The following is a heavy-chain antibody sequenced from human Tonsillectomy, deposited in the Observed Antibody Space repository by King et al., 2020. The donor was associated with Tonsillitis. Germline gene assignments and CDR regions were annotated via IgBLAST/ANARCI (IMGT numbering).Heavy chain of an antibody. CDR1: EFIFSTYT. CDR2: IGSSGGYI. D-gene: IGHD3-22*01. Sequence: VQLVESGGGLVKPGGSLRLSCAASEFIFSTYTMNCVRQAPGKGLEWVSSIGSSGGYIYYADSVKGRFTITRDNAENSLYLQMNSLRAEDTAVYYCARVKKYYYDSSGYPLDTFDIWGQGTMVTVSS. J-gene: IGHJ3*02. V-gene: IGHV3-21*01. CDR3: ARVKKYYYDSSGYPLDTFDI.